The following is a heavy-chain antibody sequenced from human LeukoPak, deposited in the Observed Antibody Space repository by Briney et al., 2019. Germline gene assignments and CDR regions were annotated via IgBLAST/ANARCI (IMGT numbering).Heavy chain of an antibody. CDR3: ARESSSGNDAFDI. D-gene: IGHD4-23*01. CDR2: IYYSGST. CDR1: GGSISSYY. Sequence: SETLSLTCTVSGGSISSYYWSWIRQPPGKGLEWIGYIYYSGSTNYNPSLKSRVTISVDTSKNQFSLKLSSVTAADTAVHYCARESSSGNDAFDIWGQGTMVTVSS. V-gene: IGHV4-59*01. J-gene: IGHJ3*02.